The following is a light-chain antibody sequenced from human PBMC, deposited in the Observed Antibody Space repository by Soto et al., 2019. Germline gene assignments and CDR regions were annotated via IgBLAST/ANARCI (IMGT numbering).Light chain of an antibody. CDR3: TSYTSNTALV. Sequence: QSVPTQPASVSGSPGQSITISCTGISSDIGSHDYVSWYQHHPGKAPKLIIYEVTNRPSGVSDRFSGSKSGSTASLTISGLQAEDEADYHCTSYTSNTALVFGTGTKVTVL. CDR1: SSDIGSHDY. J-gene: IGLJ1*01. V-gene: IGLV2-14*01. CDR2: EVT.